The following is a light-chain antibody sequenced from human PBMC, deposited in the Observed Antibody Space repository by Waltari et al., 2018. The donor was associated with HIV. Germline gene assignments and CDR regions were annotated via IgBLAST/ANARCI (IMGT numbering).Light chain of an antibody. CDR1: QDINND. CDR2: SAS. V-gene: IGKV1-16*01. J-gene: IGKJ2*01. CDR3: QQYNNYPRT. Sequence: DIQMTQSPPSLSASVGDRVTITCRASQDINNDLMWFQQKPWKDPKALIYSASSLQNGGPRRFSGSGSATDFTLTISSLQPEDVATYYCQQYNNYPRTFGQGTKLEIK.